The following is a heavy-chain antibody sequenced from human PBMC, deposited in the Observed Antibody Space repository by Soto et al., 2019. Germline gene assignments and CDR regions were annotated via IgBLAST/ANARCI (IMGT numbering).Heavy chain of an antibody. CDR2: ISSDGNNK. CDR1: GFTFDSHG. D-gene: IGHD4-17*01. Sequence: QVQLAESGGGAVQPGRSLRLSCAASGFTFDSHGMHWVRQAPGKGLEWVAVISSDGNNKYYADSVKGRFTISRDNFNNLLYLQMSSLRAEDTAVYYCAKDLLPNTVTTCGSWGQGTLVIVSS. V-gene: IGHV3-30*18. J-gene: IGHJ5*02. CDR3: AKDLLPNTVTTCGS.